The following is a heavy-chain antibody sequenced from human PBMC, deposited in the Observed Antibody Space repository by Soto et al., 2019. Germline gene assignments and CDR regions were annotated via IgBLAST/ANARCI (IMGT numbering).Heavy chain of an antibody. CDR3: AREIVGATHYYYYYGMDV. CDR1: GFTFSSYG. V-gene: IGHV3-33*01. Sequence: GGSLRLSCAASGFTFSSYGMHWVRQAPGKGLEWVAVIWYDGSNKYYADSVKGRFTISRDNSRNTPYLQMNSLRAEDTAVYYCAREIVGATHYYYYYGMDVWGQGTTVTVS. CDR2: IWYDGSNK. D-gene: IGHD1-26*01. J-gene: IGHJ6*02.